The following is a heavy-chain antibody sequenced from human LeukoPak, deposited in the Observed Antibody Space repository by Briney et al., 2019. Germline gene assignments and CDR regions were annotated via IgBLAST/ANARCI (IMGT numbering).Heavy chain of an antibody. J-gene: IGHJ4*02. CDR3: ARPESAAGRDY. D-gene: IGHD6-13*01. V-gene: IGHV5-51*01. CDR1: GYSFTFTKNW. Sequence: GESLKISCKASGYSFTFTKNWIGWVRQVPGKGLEWMGIIYPVDSDTRYNPSFQGQVTISVDKSISTTYLQWSSLKASDTAIYYCARPESAAGRDYWGQGTLVTVSS. CDR2: IYPVDSDT.